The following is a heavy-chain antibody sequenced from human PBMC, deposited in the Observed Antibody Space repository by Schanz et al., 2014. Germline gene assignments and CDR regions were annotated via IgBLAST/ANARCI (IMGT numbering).Heavy chain of an antibody. J-gene: IGHJ4*02. Sequence: QLLESGGGLVQPGGSLRLSCAASGFTFSSYAMSWVRQAPGKGLEWISAISGSGVSTHYADSVKGRFIISRDSSRNTLYLQMNSLRAEDTAVYYCASLYDREYFDYWGQGTLVTVSS. D-gene: IGHD2-8*01. V-gene: IGHV3-23*01. CDR2: ISGSGVST. CDR3: ASLYDREYFDY. CDR1: GFTFSSYA.